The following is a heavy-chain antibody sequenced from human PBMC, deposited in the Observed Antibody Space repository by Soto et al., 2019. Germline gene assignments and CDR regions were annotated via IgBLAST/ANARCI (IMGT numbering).Heavy chain of an antibody. Sequence: QVQLVQSGAEVKKPGSSVKVSCKASGGTFSSYAISWVRQAPGQGLEWMGGIIPIPGTANDAQKFQGRVTITADESTSTAYMELSSLRCADTAVYYGARSQGSSTSLEIYYYYYYGMDVWGQGTTVTVSS. J-gene: IGHJ6*02. CDR1: GGTFSSYA. V-gene: IGHV1-69*01. CDR2: IIPIPGTA. D-gene: IGHD2-2*01. CDR3: ARSQGSSTSLEIYYYYYYGMDV.